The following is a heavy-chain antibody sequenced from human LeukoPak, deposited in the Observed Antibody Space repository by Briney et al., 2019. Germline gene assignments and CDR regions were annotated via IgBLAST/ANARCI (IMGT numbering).Heavy chain of an antibody. D-gene: IGHD5-24*01. CDR3: AAVEVWGGYNYNFEI. J-gene: IGHJ3*02. V-gene: IGHV1-58*02. CDR2: IVVGSGNT. Sequence: EASVKVSCKASGFTFTSSAMQWVRQVRGQRLEWIGWIVVGSGNTGCAQRFQERVTIMRDMSTSTAYMELSSLRSEDTAVYYCAAVEVWGGYNYNFEIWGQGTMVAVSS. CDR1: GFTFTSSA.